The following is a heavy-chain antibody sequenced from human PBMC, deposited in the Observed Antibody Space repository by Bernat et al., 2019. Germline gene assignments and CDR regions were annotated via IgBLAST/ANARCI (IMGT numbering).Heavy chain of an antibody. D-gene: IGHD4-17*01. CDR3: AKVSGDYARGGFDY. V-gene: IGHV3-30*18. CDR1: GFTFSSYG. CDR2: VPFDGNHK. J-gene: IGHJ4*02. Sequence: QVQLVESGGGVVQPGRSLSLSCAASGFTFSSYGMHWVRQAPGKGPEWVAVVPFDGNHKYYAESVGGRFIISRDNSKTTLYLQMNSLRPEDTALYYCAKVSGDYARGGFDYWGQGTLVTVYS.